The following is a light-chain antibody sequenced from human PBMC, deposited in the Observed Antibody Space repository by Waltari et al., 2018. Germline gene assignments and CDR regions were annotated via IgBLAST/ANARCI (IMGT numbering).Light chain of an antibody. CDR1: SLRTYY. J-gene: IGLJ2*01. V-gene: IGLV3-19*01. CDR2: GKN. Sequence: SSELTQDPAVSVALGQTVRITCQGDSLRTYYVSWFHQKPGQAPALVIYGKNNRPSGIPDRFSASSSGSTASLTIIGGQAEDEADYYCHSRDSSGDVVIGGGTKLTVV. CDR3: HSRDSSGDVV.